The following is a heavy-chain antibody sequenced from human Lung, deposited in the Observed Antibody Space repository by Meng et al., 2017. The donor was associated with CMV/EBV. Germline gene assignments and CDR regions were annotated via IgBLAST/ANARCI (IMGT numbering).Heavy chain of an antibody. V-gene: IGHV3-23*03. CDR2: MYSGGSST. D-gene: IGHD2-2*01. J-gene: IGHJ4*01. Sequence: GESXKISCAASGFTFSRYGMSWVRQAPGKGLEWVSVMYSGGSSTFYADSVQGRFTISRDESKNTLYLQMNSLRAEDTALYYCAKCSSTSCRYFGYWGHGTLVTVSS. CDR1: GFTFSRYG. CDR3: AKCSSTSCRYFGY.